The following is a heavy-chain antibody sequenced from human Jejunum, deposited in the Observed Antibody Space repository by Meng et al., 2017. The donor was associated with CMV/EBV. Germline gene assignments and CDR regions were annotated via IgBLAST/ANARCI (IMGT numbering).Heavy chain of an antibody. D-gene: IGHD1-14*01. CDR1: FNAYS. J-gene: IGHJ6*02. Sequence: FNAYSMNWVSQDPGKGLEWIAYISPNSNSILYADSVKGRFTVSRDNGNNSLYLQMSGLRAEDTAVYYCARDNHPGNYFYYYGIDFWGQGTTVTVSS. CDR2: ISPNSNSI. CDR3: ARDNHPGNYFYYYGIDF. V-gene: IGHV3-48*01.